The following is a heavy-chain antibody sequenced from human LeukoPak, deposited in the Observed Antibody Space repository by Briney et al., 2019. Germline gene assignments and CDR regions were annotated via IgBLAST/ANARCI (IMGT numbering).Heavy chain of an antibody. CDR2: IYYSGGGPEGEGNT. V-gene: IGHV4-59*01. J-gene: IGHJ3*02. D-gene: IGHD4-11*01. CDR1: GGSLSGYY. CDR3: ARDPTHGAVDI. Sequence: SSETLSLTCTVSGGSLSGYYWSWIRQPPGKGLEWIGFIYYSGGGPEGEGNTNYNPSVKSRVTISLDTSKNQFSLKMKSVIAADTAVYYCARDPTHGAVDIWGQGTMVTVSS.